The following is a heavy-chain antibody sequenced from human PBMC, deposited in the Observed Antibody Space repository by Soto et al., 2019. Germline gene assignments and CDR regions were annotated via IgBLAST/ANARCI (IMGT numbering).Heavy chain of an antibody. CDR3: ARINVLLWFGAIGNYQYYFDY. CDR2: MNPNSGNT. V-gene: IGHV1-8*01. J-gene: IGHJ4*02. D-gene: IGHD3-10*01. Sequence: ASVKVSCKASGYTFTSYDINWVRQATGQGLEWMGWMNPNSGNTGYAQKFQGRVTMTRNTSISTAYMELSSLRSEDTAVYYCARINVLLWFGAIGNYQYYFDYWGQGTLVTVSS. CDR1: GYTFTSYD.